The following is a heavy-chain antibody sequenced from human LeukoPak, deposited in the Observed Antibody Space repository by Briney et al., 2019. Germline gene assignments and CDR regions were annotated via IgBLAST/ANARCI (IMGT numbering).Heavy chain of an antibody. J-gene: IGHJ4*02. V-gene: IGHV1-18*04. CDR3: AREGGVTTVSADFDY. CDR2: SSAYNGNT. Sequence: GAAVKETCMGSGCTFISYGISGVRQPPAQGVEWVGWSSAYNGNTNYAQKLQGRVIMTTDTSTSTAYMELRSLRSDDTAVYYCAREGGVTTVSADFDYWGQGTLVTVSS. D-gene: IGHD4-17*01. CDR1: GCTFISYG.